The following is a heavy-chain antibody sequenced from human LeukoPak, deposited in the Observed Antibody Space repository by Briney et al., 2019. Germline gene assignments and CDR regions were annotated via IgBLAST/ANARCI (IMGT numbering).Heavy chain of an antibody. Sequence: ASVKVSCKASGGTFSSYAISWVRQAPGQGLEWMGRIIPILGITNYAQKFQGRVTITADKSTSTAYMELSSLRSEDTAVYYCARADCSGGSCYSGAWGYYYYYGMDVWGQGTTVTVSS. CDR2: IIPILGIT. CDR3: ARADCSGGSCYSGAWGYYYYYGMDV. J-gene: IGHJ6*02. D-gene: IGHD2-15*01. CDR1: GGTFSSYA. V-gene: IGHV1-69*04.